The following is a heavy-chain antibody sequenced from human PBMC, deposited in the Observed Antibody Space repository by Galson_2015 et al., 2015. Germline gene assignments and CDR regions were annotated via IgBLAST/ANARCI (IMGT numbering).Heavy chain of an antibody. CDR1: GGTFSTYG. D-gene: IGHD3-22*01. Sequence: SVKVSCKASGGTFSTYGLSWVRQAPGQGLEWMGVIIPMFGTTKYAQNFQGRVTIIADESTNTAYMYLSSLRSEDTAVYYCARVGYDSSGYPLDEWGQGTLVTVSS. CDR2: IIPMFGTT. CDR3: ARVGYDSSGYPLDE. J-gene: IGHJ4*02. V-gene: IGHV1-69*13.